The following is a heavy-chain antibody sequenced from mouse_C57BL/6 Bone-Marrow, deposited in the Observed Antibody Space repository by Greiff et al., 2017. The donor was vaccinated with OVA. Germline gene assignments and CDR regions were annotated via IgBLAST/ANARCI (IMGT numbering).Heavy chain of an antibody. CDR3: TTPLLRLLDFDV. V-gene: IGHV14-4*01. D-gene: IGHD1-1*01. CDR2: IDPENGDT. CDR1: GFNIKDDY. Sequence: EVQLQQSGAELVRPGASVKLSCTASGFNIKDDYMHWVKQRPEQGLEWIGWIDPENGDTEYASKFQGKATITADTSSNTAYLQLSSLTSEDTAVYYCTTPLLRLLDFDVWGTGTTVTVSS. J-gene: IGHJ1*03.